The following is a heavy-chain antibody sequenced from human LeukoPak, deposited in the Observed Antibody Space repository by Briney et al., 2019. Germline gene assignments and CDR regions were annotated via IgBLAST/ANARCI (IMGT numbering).Heavy chain of an antibody. V-gene: IGHV3-30-3*01. D-gene: IGHD3-3*01. CDR1: GFTFNNYA. CDR2: ISYDGSNK. Sequence: GGSLRLSCTASGFTFNNYAMHWVRQAPGKGLEWVAVISYDGSNKYYADSVKGRFTISRDNSKNTLYLQMNSLRAEDTAVYYCAKARDFWSPEYYFDYWGQGTLVTVSS. CDR3: AKARDFWSPEYYFDY. J-gene: IGHJ4*02.